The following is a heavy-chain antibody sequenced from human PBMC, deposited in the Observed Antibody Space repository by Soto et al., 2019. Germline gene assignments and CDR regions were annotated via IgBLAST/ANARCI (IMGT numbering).Heavy chain of an antibody. J-gene: IGHJ4*02. V-gene: IGHV3-11*01. CDR2: ISSDGSSI. D-gene: IGHD3-22*01. CDR1: GFTFSDYY. CDR3: ARALGYYDSSGYFDY. Sequence: GGSLRLSCAASGFTFSDYYMSWIRQAPGKGLEWVSYISSDGSSIYYAYSVEGRFTLSRDNAQNSLYLQMNSLRAEDPAVYYCARALGYYDSSGYFDYWGQGTLVTVSS.